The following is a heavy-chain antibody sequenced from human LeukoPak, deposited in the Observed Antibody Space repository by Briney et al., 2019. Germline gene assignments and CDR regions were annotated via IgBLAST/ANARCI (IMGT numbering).Heavy chain of an antibody. CDR1: GGSFSGYY. J-gene: IGHJ5*02. CDR2: INHSGST. CDR3: ARELRFLEWLRRFDP. D-gene: IGHD3-3*01. Sequence: SETLSLTCAVYGGSFSGYYWSWIRQPPGKGLEWIGEINHSGSTNYNPSLKSRVTISVDTSKNQFSLKLSSVTAADTAVYYCARELRFLEWLRRFDPWGQGTLVTVSS. V-gene: IGHV4-34*01.